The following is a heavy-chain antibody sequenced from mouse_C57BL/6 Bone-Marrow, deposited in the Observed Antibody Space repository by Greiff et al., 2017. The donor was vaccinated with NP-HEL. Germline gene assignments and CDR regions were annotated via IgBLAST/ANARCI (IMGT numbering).Heavy chain of an antibody. CDR3: AREDWDEGGAMDY. V-gene: IGHV1-82*01. CDR2: IYPGDGDT. Sequence: QVQLQQSGPELVKPGASVKISCKASGYAFSSSWMNWVKQRPGKGLEWIGRIYPGDGDTNYNGKFKGKATLTADKSSSTAYMQLSSLTSEDSAVYCCAREDWDEGGAMDYWGQGTSVTVSS. CDR1: GYAFSSSW. D-gene: IGHD4-1*01. J-gene: IGHJ4*01.